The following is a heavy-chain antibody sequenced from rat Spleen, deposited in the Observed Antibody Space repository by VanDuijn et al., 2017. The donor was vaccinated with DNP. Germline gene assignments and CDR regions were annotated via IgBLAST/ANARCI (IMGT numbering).Heavy chain of an antibody. CDR3: ALNNYFDY. CDR1: GFSLTSYT. J-gene: IGHJ2*01. V-gene: IGHV2-6*01. Sequence: QVQLKESGPGLVQPSQTLSLTCTVSGFSLTSYTVNWVRQPPGKGLEWIAAMSSGGSTYYNSAPKSRLSISRDTSKSQVFLKMNSLQTEDTAMYFCALNNYFDYWGQGVMVTVSS. D-gene: IGHD3-5*01. CDR2: MSSGGST.